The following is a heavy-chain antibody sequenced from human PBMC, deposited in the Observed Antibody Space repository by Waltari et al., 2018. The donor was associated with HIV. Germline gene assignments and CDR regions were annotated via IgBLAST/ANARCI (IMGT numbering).Heavy chain of an antibody. CDR2: IKSKVDGGTT. J-gene: IGHJ6*03. V-gene: IGHV3-15*01. CDR1: GFPFRNAW. Sequence: EVQLVESGGGLVKPGGSLRLSCVASGFPFRNAWMSWVRQAPGKGLEWVGRIKSKVDGGTTDYGAAVKGRFTISRDDSKNTLYLQMNSVKSEDTAVYYCTMYSGHEYYYYYYMDVWGKGTTVTVSS. D-gene: IGHD5-12*01. CDR3: TMYSGHEYYYYYYMDV.